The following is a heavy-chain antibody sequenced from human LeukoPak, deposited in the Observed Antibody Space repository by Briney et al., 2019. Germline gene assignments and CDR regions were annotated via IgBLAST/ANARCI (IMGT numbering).Heavy chain of an antibody. Sequence: ASVKVSCKASGYTFTSYDINWARQATGQGLEWMGWMNPNSGNTGYAQKFQGRVTITRNTSISTAYMELSSLRSEDTAVYYCARGDCSSTSCYAPEYFQHWGQGTLVTVSS. CDR1: GYTFTSYD. J-gene: IGHJ1*01. CDR3: ARGDCSSTSCYAPEYFQH. V-gene: IGHV1-8*03. D-gene: IGHD2-2*01. CDR2: MNPNSGNT.